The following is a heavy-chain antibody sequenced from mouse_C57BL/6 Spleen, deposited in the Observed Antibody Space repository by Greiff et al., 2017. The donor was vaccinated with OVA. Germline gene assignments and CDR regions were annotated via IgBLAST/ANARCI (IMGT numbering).Heavy chain of an antibody. V-gene: IGHV1-82*01. Sequence: QVQLKESGPELVKPGASVKISCKASGYAFSSSWMNWVKQRPGKGLEWIGRIYPGDGDTNYNGKFKGKATLTADKSSSTAYMQLSSLTSEDSAVYFCARGVDSSVLSFDYWGQGTTLTVSS. CDR2: IYPGDGDT. CDR3: ARGVDSSVLSFDY. J-gene: IGHJ2*01. CDR1: GYAFSSSW. D-gene: IGHD3-2*02.